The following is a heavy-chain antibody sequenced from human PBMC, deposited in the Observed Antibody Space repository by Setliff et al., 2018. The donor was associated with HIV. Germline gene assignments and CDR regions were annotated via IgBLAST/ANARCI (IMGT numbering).Heavy chain of an antibody. Sequence: PSETLSLTCIVSGGSISSTSHYWGWVRQHRGKGLEWIGTIYYRGSTYYNSSLKSRVTMSVDTSKTLFSLRLSSVTAADTALYYCAGHSGMLLDRYAFDIWGQVTMVTVSS. D-gene: IGHD1-26*01. V-gene: IGHV4-39*01. CDR3: AGHSGMLLDRYAFDI. J-gene: IGHJ3*02. CDR1: GGSISSTSHY. CDR2: IYYRGST.